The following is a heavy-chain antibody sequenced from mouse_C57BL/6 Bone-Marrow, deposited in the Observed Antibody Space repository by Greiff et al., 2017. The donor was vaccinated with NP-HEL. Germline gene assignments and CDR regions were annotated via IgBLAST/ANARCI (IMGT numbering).Heavy chain of an antibody. Sequence: EVMLVESGGGLVQPGGSLKLSCAASGFTFSDYYMYWVRQTPEKRLEWVAYISNGGGSTYYPDTVKGRFTISRDNAKNTLYLQMSRLKSEDTAMYYCARHGIYDGYLYYFDYWGQGTTLTVSS. V-gene: IGHV5-12*01. J-gene: IGHJ2*01. CDR2: ISNGGGST. CDR3: ARHGIYDGYLYYFDY. CDR1: GFTFSDYY. D-gene: IGHD2-3*01.